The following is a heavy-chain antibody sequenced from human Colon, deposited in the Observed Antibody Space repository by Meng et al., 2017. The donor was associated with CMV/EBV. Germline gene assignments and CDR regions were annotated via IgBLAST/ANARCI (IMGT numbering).Heavy chain of an antibody. V-gene: IGHV4-39*07. J-gene: IGHJ4*02. Sequence: QVQLPQSGPGPVKPPGPLSLTSTASGAPISSGSHSWAWFRQPPGKRLEWIGSMYFSGIADYNPSLKSRVTISLHATQKQFSLRLTSVTAADSAVYFCARDLTNKWFYYWGQGTLVTVSS. CDR2: MYFSGIA. D-gene: IGHD1-26*01. CDR3: ARDLTNKWFYY. CDR1: GAPISSGSHS.